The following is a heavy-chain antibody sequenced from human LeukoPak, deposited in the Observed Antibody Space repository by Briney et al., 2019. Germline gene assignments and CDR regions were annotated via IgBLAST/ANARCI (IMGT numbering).Heavy chain of an antibody. CDR2: IYYTGSI. CDR1: GGSISRNY. V-gene: IGHV4-59*01. J-gene: IGHJ4*02. CDR3: ARALGSVGYVYFDY. D-gene: IGHD5-12*01. Sequence: SATLSLTCTGSGGSISRNYWSWVRNPPRKRLQWIGYIYYTGSINYNPSLKSRVTISVDTSKNQFSLRLSSVTAADTAVYYCARALGSVGYVYFDYWGQGTLVTVSS.